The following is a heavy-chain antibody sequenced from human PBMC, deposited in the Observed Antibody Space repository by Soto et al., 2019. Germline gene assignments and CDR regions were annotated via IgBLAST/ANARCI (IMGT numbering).Heavy chain of an antibody. CDR2: IIPIFGTA. CDR3: ARDLIMVVAATPTYYYYYGMDV. J-gene: IGHJ6*02. V-gene: IGHV1-69*13. D-gene: IGHD2-15*01. Sequence: ASVKVSCKASGGTFSSYAISWVRQAPGQGLEWMGGIIPIFGTANYAQKFQGRVTITADESTSTAYMELSSLRSEDTAVYYCARDLIMVVAATPTYYYYYGMDVWGQGTTVTVSS. CDR1: GGTFSSYA.